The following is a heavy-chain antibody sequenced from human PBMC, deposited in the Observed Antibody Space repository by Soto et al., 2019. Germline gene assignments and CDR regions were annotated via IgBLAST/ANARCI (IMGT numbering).Heavy chain of an antibody. CDR1: GYTFTSYD. V-gene: IGHV1-8*01. CDR2: MNPNSGNT. D-gene: IGHD3-3*01. Sequence: ASVKVSCKASGYTFTSYDINWVRQATGQGLEWMGWMNPNSGNTGYAQKFQGRVTMTRNTSISTAYMELSSLRSEDTAVYYCARGAQSITIFGVPYYYDGMDVWGQGTTVTVSS. CDR3: ARGAQSITIFGVPYYYDGMDV. J-gene: IGHJ6*02.